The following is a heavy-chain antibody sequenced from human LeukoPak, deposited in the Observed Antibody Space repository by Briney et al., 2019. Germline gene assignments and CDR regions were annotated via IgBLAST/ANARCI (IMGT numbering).Heavy chain of an antibody. Sequence: GGSLRLSCAASGFTFSSSAMSWVRQAPGKGLEWVSGISGSGGSTYYADSVKGRCTISRDNSKNTLYLQMNSLRAEDTAVYYCAKASAMIVVVSKHFDYWGQGTLVTVSS. CDR2: ISGSGGST. J-gene: IGHJ4*02. V-gene: IGHV3-23*01. D-gene: IGHD3-22*01. CDR1: GFTFSSSA. CDR3: AKASAMIVVVSKHFDY.